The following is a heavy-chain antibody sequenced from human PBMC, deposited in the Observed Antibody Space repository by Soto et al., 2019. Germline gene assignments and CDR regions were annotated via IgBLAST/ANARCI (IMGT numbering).Heavy chain of an antibody. D-gene: IGHD2-2*01. CDR3: ARGRGHCVVTTCFLPLDS. CDR2: MYSGGDT. J-gene: IGHJ4*02. CDR1: GFTVSSNY. V-gene: IGHV3-66*01. Sequence: GGSLRLSCAASGFTVSSNYMSWVRQAPGKGLECVSIMYSGGDTYYADSVEGRFTVSRDNSKNTLYLQMNTLGVDDTAVYYCARGRGHCVVTTCFLPLDSWGQGALVTVSS.